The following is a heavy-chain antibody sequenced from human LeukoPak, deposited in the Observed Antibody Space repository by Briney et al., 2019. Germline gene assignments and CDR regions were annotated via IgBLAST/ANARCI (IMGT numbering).Heavy chain of an antibody. Sequence: GGSLRLSCAASGFTFSSYSMNRVRQAPGKGLEWVSYISSSINTIYYADSVKGRFTISRDNAKNSLYLQMNSRRAEDTAVYYCARVRGSYYLDYWGQGTLVTVSS. CDR1: GFTFSSYS. J-gene: IGHJ4*02. D-gene: IGHD1-26*01. CDR2: ISSSINTI. V-gene: IGHV3-48*01. CDR3: ARVRGSYYLDY.